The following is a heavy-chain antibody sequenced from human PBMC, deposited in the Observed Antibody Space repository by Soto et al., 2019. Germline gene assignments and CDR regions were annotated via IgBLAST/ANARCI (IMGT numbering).Heavy chain of an antibody. D-gene: IGHD3-22*01. CDR2: ISGSGGST. CDR3: AKARNYYDSSGYKYYFDP. CDR1: GFTFSSYA. J-gene: IGHJ4*02. Sequence: GGSLRLSCAASGFTFSSYAMSWVRQAPGKGLEWVSAISGSGGSTYYADSVKGRFTISRDNSKNTLYLQMNSLRAEDTAVYYCAKARNYYDSSGYKYYFDPWGQGTLVTVSS. V-gene: IGHV3-23*01.